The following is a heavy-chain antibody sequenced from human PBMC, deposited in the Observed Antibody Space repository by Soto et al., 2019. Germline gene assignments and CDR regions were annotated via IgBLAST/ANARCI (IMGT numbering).Heavy chain of an antibody. V-gene: IGHV4-59*01. CDR1: GGSISPYY. J-gene: IGHJ4*02. Sequence: PSETLSLTCTVSGGSISPYYWSWIRQTPGKGLEWTAYIYYSGSTNYSPSLKSRVTISVDTSKNQCSLKLSTVTAADTAVYYCARASYYSDSFGYFIDSWGQGTLVTVSS. CDR2: IYYSGST. D-gene: IGHD3-22*01. CDR3: ARASYYSDSFGYFIDS.